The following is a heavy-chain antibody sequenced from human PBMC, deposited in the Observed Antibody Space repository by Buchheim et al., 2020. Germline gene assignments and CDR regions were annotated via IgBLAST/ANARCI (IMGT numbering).Heavy chain of an antibody. V-gene: IGHV4-39*07. CDR1: GGSISSSSYY. D-gene: IGHD3-9*01. CDR2: IYYSGST. J-gene: IGHJ4*02. Sequence: QLQLQGSGPGLVKPSETLSLTCTVSGGSISSSSYYWAWIRQPPGKGLEWIGSIYYSGSTYYNASLKSRVTILVDPSKNHFSLRLSSVTAADTAVYYCARLTPYYDILAGYYNFNYFDYWGQGTL. CDR3: ARLTPYYDILAGYYNFNYFDY.